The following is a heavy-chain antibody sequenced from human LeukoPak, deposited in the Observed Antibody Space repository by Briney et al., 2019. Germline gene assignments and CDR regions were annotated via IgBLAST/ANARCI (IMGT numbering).Heavy chain of an antibody. Sequence: GGSLRLSCAASGFTFSSYSMNWVRQAPGKGLEWVSSISSSSSYIYYADSVKGRLTISRDNAKNSLYLQMNSLRAEDTAVYYCARDIDYYGSGSYYRGFDYWGQGTLVTVSS. V-gene: IGHV3-21*01. CDR3: ARDIDYYGSGSYYRGFDY. CDR1: GFTFSSYS. D-gene: IGHD3-10*01. CDR2: ISSSSSYI. J-gene: IGHJ4*02.